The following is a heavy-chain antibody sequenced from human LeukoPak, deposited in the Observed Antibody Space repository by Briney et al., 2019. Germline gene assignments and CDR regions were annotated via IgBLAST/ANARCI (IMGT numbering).Heavy chain of an antibody. CDR3: ARAVVLYYFDY. CDR2: INDSGSA. J-gene: IGHJ4*02. V-gene: IGHV4-61*01. CDR1: GGSVSSGSHY. Sequence: PSETLSLTCTVSGGSVSSGSHYWRWVRQPPGKRLEWIGYINDSGSASYNPSLKSRVTISVDTSQNQFSLKLTSVTAADTVVYYCARAVVLYYFDYWGQGTLVTVSS. D-gene: IGHD3-22*01.